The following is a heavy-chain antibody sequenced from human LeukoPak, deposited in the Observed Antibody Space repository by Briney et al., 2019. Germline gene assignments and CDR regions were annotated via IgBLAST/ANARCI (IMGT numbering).Heavy chain of an antibody. CDR2: IYHSGST. D-gene: IGHD3-22*01. Sequence: PSETLSLTCTVSGYSISSGYYWGWIRQPPGKGLEWIGSIYHSGSTYYNPSLKSRVTISVDTSKNQFSLKLSSVTAADTAVYYCARWNYSGYYYRFDYWGQGTLVTVSS. CDR3: ARWNYSGYYYRFDY. V-gene: IGHV4-38-2*02. J-gene: IGHJ4*02. CDR1: GYSISSGYY.